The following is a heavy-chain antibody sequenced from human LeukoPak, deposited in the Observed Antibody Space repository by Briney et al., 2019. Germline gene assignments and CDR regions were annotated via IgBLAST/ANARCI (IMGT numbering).Heavy chain of an antibody. CDR3: AKRVPVAGTFDY. Sequence: GGTLRLSCAASGFTFSNYGLSWVRQAPGKGLEWVSAISGSGGSTYYADSVKGRFTISRDNSKNTLYLQMNSLRAEDTAVYYCAKRVPVAGTFDYWGQGTLVTVSS. V-gene: IGHV3-23*01. CDR2: ISGSGGST. CDR1: GFTFSNYG. D-gene: IGHD6-19*01. J-gene: IGHJ4*02.